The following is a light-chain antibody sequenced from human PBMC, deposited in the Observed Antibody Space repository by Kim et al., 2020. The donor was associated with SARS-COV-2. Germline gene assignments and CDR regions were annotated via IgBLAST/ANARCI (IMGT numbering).Light chain of an antibody. V-gene: IGLV1-40*01. CDR3: QSYDSSLSGWEV. CDR2: GNS. CDR1: SSKFGAGYD. J-gene: IGLJ3*02. Sequence: FPISYTGRSSKFGAGYDVYWYQQLPGTAPKLLIYGNSNRPSGVPDRFSGSKSGTSASLAITGLQAEDEADYYCQSYDSSLSGWEVFGGGTQLTVL.